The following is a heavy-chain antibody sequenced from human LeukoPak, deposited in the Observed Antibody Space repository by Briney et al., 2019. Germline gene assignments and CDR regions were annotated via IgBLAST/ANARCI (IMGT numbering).Heavy chain of an antibody. CDR2: ITTSGGNT. V-gene: IGHV3-23*01. J-gene: IGHJ4*02. CDR1: GFTFSSHS. CDR3: AIDLPGVVWFGK. D-gene: IGHD3-10*01. Sequence: PGGSLRLSCAASGFTFSSHSMTWVRQAPGKGLEWDSSITTSGGNTYYAESVKGRFTISKDNSKNTLSLQMSSLRVEDTAVYYCAIDLPGVVWFGKWGQGTLVSVSS.